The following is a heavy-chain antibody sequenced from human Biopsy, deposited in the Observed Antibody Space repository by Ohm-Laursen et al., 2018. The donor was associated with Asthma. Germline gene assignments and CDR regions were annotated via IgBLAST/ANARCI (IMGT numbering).Heavy chain of an antibody. D-gene: IGHD2-2*01. CDR2: INSVFGTT. CDR1: GGTFNTYV. V-gene: IGHV1-69*01. J-gene: IGHJ4*02. Sequence: VSSVKVSCKSLGGTFNTYVIGWVRQAPGQGLEWKGGINSVFGTTTYPQKFQDRVTITADDSTSTVYMELSSLRSEDTDVYYCARKAGSCISRTCYSLDFWGQGTLVTVSS. CDR3: ARKAGSCISRTCYSLDF.